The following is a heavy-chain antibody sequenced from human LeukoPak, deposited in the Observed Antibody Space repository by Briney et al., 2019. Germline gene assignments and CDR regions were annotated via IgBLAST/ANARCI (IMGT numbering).Heavy chain of an antibody. Sequence: GGSLRLSCAASGFTLNNYWVHWVRQAPGKGLVWVSHINGDGSSTAYAVSVKGRFTISRDNAKNTLYLQMNSLRAEDTAVYYCARGGSRSSGSFDSWGQGTLVTVSS. D-gene: IGHD6-6*01. CDR2: INGDGSST. CDR3: ARGGSRSSGSFDS. J-gene: IGHJ4*02. V-gene: IGHV3-74*01. CDR1: GFTLNNYW.